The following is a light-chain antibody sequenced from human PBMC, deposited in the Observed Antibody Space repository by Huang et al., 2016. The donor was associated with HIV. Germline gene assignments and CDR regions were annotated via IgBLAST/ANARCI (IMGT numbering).Light chain of an antibody. CDR1: QSVLYSSNNKNS. CDR3: QQYYSTPT. Sequence: DIVMTQSPDSLAVSLGERATINCKSSQSVLYSSNNKNSLAWYQQKPGQPPKLLIYWAATRESGVPGRFSGSGSGTDFTLTISSLQAEDVAVYYCQQYYSTPTFGPGTKVDIK. V-gene: IGKV4-1*01. CDR2: WAA. J-gene: IGKJ3*01.